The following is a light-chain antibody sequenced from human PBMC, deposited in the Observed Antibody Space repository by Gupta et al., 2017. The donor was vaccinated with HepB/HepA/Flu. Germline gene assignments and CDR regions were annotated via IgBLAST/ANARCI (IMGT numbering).Light chain of an antibody. V-gene: IGKV1-8*01. CDR1: QGISTY. Sequence: AIRMTQSPSSFSASTGDRVTITCRASQGISTYLAWYQQKPGEAPKLLIYAASTLQSGVPSRFSGSGSGTDFTLTVSGLQSEDFATYYCQHYYNYPRTFGQGTKVEIK. CDR3: QHYYNYPRT. CDR2: AAS. J-gene: IGKJ1*01.